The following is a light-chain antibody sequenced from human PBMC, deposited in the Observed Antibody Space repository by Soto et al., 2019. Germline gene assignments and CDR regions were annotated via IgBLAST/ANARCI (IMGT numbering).Light chain of an antibody. J-gene: IGKJ2*01. CDR1: QSFISSY. CDR2: GTS. Sequence: EIVLTQSPGTLSLSPGETATLSCRSSQSFISSYLAWYQQKPGQPPRLLIFGTSIRATGIPDRISGSGSGTDFSLTISRLEPEDFAVYYCQQYGGSPLYTFGQGTKVE. V-gene: IGKV3-20*01. CDR3: QQYGGSPLYT.